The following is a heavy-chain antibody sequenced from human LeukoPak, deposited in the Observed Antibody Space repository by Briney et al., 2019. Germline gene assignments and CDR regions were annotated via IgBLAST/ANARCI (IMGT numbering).Heavy chain of an antibody. CDR1: GGSISSGSYY. CDR3: ARDHGGLSGSYYSRGRHFDY. V-gene: IGHV4-61*02. J-gene: IGHJ4*02. D-gene: IGHD3-10*01. CDR2: IYTSGST. Sequence: SQTLSLTCTVSGGSISSGSYYWSWIRQPAGKGLEWIGRIYTSGSTNYNPSLKSRVTISVDTSKNQFSLKLSSVTAADTAVYYCARDHGGLSGSYYSRGRHFDYWGQGTLVTVSS.